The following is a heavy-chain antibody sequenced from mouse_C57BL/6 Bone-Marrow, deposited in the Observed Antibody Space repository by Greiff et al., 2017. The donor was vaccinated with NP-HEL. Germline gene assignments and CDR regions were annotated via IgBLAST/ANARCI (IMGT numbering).Heavy chain of an antibody. CDR3: ARQGAYLGY. CDR2: ISGGGGNT. CDR1: GFTFSSYT. V-gene: IGHV5-9*01. J-gene: IGHJ2*01. D-gene: IGHD5-5*01. Sequence: EVQGVESGGGLVKPGGSLKLSCAASGFTFSSYTMSWVRQTPEKRLEWVATISGGGGNTYYPDSVKGRFTISRDNAKNTLYLQMSSLRSEDTALYYCARQGAYLGYWGQGTTLTVSS.